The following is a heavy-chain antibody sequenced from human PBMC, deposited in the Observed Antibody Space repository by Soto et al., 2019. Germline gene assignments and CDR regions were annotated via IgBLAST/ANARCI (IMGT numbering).Heavy chain of an antibody. CDR1: GFSFSISP. J-gene: IGHJ4*02. CDR2: ISYDGTNK. V-gene: IGHV3-30-3*01. Sequence: QVQLVESGGGVVQPGRSLRLSCAASGFSFSISPMHWVRQAPGKGPEWVALISYDGTNKFYADSVKGRFTFSRDNSKSTLYLQVDSLRPEDAAVYYCARDPKTSGGQNWAFNYFDSWGQGTLVTVSS. D-gene: IGHD7-27*01. CDR3: ARDPKTSGGQNWAFNYFDS.